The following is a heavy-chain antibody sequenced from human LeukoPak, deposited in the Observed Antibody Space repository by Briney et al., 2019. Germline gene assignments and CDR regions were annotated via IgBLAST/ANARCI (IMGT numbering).Heavy chain of an antibody. V-gene: IGHV4-39*01. J-gene: IGHJ5*02. Sequence: PSETLSLTCTVSGGSISSSRYYWGWIRQPPGKGLEWIANIYYSGITYYNPSLKSRVTISVDTSKNQFSLKLTSVTAADTAVYYCARHGLTIAVPGFDPWGQGTLVTVSS. CDR2: IYYSGIT. CDR3: ARHGLTIAVPGFDP. D-gene: IGHD6-19*01. CDR1: GGSISSSRYY.